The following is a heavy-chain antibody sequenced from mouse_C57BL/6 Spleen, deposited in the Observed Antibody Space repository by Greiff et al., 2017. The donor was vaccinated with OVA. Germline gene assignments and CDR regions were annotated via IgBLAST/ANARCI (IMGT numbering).Heavy chain of an antibody. CDR1: GYTFTNYW. J-gene: IGHJ2*01. V-gene: IGHV1-63*01. CDR2: IYPGGGYT. D-gene: IGHD2-5*01. CDR3: ARGGLDYSNYPFDD. Sequence: VQLQQSGAELVRPGTSVKMSCKASGYTFTNYWIGWAKQRPGHGLEWIGDIYPGGGYTNYNEKFKGKATLTADKSSSTAYMQFSSLTSEDSAIYYSARGGLDYSNYPFDDWGQGTTLTVSS.